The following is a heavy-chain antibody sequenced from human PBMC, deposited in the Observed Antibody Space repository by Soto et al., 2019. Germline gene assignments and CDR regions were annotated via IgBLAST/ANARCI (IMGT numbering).Heavy chain of an antibody. D-gene: IGHD3-3*01. Sequence: PSETLSLTCAVYGGSLSGYYWSWIRQPPGKGLEWIGEINHSGSTNYNPSLKSRVTISVDTSKNQFSLKLSSVTAADTAVYYCARGRITIFGVVDRYFDYWGQGTLVTVSS. CDR3: ARGRITIFGVVDRYFDY. CDR1: GGSLSGYY. V-gene: IGHV4-34*01. J-gene: IGHJ4*02. CDR2: INHSGST.